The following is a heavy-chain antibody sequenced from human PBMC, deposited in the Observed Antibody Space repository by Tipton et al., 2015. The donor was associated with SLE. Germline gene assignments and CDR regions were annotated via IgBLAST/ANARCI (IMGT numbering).Heavy chain of an antibody. J-gene: IGHJ4*02. CDR2: IRSKAYGGTT. V-gene: IGHV3-49*04. CDR3: TRVAYSGSYHPFDY. D-gene: IGHD1-26*01. CDR1: GFTFGDYA. Sequence: RSLRLSCTASGFTFGDYAMSWVRQAPGKGLEWVGFIRSKAYGGTTEYAASVKGRFTISRDDSKSIAYLQMNSLKTEDTAVYYCTRVAYSGSYHPFDYWGQGTLVTVSS.